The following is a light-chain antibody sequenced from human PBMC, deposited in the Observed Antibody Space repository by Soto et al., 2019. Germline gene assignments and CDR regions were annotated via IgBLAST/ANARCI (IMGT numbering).Light chain of an antibody. Sequence: QSVLTQPPSVSAAPGQRITISCSGSDSNIGGFSVSWYQQLPGTAPKLLIYDNDKRPSGIPDRFSGSKSGTSATLAITTLQTGDEAHYFCGAWDNTQSWVFGPGTKVTVL. CDR1: DSNIGGFS. CDR3: GAWDNTQSWV. J-gene: IGLJ1*01. CDR2: DND. V-gene: IGLV1-51*01.